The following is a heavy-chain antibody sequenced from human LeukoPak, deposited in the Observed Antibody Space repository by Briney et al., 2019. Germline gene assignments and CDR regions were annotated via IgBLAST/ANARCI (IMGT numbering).Heavy chain of an antibody. CDR3: AKGGSSWSLYYYYYGMDV. D-gene: IGHD6-13*01. V-gene: IGHV3-23*01. J-gene: IGHJ6*02. CDR2: ISGSGGST. CDR1: GFTFSSCA. Sequence: GGSLRLSCAASGFTFSSCAMSWVRQAPGKGLEWVSAISGSGGSTYYADSVKGRFTISRDNSKNTLYLQMNSLRAEDTAVYYCAKGGSSWSLYYYYYGMDVWGQGTTVTVSS.